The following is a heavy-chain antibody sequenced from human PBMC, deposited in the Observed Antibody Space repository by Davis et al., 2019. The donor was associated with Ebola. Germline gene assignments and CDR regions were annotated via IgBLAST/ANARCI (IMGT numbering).Heavy chain of an antibody. CDR3: ARARPPGYCSSTSCYIGSYYYYYMDV. V-gene: IGHV1-69*13. CDR1: GGTFSSYA. J-gene: IGHJ6*03. Sequence: SVKVSCKASGGTFSSYAISWVRQAPGQGLEWMGGIIPIFGTANYAQKFQGRVTITADESTSTAYMELSSLRSEDTAVYYCARARPPGYCSSTSCYIGSYYYYYMDVWGKGTTVTVSS. CDR2: IIPIFGTA. D-gene: IGHD2-2*02.